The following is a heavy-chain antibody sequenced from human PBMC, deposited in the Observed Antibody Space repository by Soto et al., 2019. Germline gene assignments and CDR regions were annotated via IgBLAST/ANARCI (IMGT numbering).Heavy chain of an antibody. CDR1: EGTFNSYA. J-gene: IGHJ5*02. Sequence: QAQVVQSGAEVRKPGSSVKLSCKASEGTFNSYAIAWVRQAPGQGLEWMGGIIPYYNTLNYAQKFQDRVTITADDSTNTVYMELSSLRSDDTTVYFCASVASRWYPYVVVTWAQGPLVTVSS. D-gene: IGHD6-13*01. V-gene: IGHV1-69*01. CDR2: IIPYYNTL. CDR3: ASVASRWYPYVVVT.